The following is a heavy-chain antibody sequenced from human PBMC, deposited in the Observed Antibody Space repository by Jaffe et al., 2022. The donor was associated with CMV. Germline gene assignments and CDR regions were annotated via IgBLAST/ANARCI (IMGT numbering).Heavy chain of an antibody. CDR1: GFTFNTYS. J-gene: IGHJ4*02. CDR2: ISSSSSYI. D-gene: IGHD5-18*01. Sequence: EVLLVESGGGLVKPGGSLRLSCAASGFTFNTYSMNWVRQAPGKGLEWVSSISSSSSYIYYADSMKGRFTISRDNAKNSLYLQMHSLRAEDTAVYYCARAVPARVGYSYGYSFDYWGQGTLVTVSS. CDR3: ARAVPARVGYSYGYSFDY. V-gene: IGHV3-21*01.